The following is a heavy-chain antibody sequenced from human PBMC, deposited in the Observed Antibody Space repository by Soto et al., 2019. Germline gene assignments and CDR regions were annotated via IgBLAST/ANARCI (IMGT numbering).Heavy chain of an antibody. J-gene: IGHJ3*02. Sequence: GGSLRLSCAASGFTVSSNYMSWVRQAPGKGLEWVSVIYSGGSTYYADSVKGRFTISRDNSKNTLYLQMNSLRAEDTAVYYCASDKLLYCSGGSYPDAFDIWGQGTMVTVSS. V-gene: IGHV3-66*01. CDR3: ASDKLLYCSGGSYPDAFDI. CDR2: IYSGGST. CDR1: GFTVSSNY. D-gene: IGHD2-15*01.